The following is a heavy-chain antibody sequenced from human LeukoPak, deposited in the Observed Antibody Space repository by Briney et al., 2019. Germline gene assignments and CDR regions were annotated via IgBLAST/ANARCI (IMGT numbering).Heavy chain of an antibody. Sequence: GGSLRLSCAASGFTFSSYSMNWVRQAPGKGLEWVSYIYVSSTTIYYADSVKGRFTVSRDNAKNSLYLQMDSLRAEDTAVYYCARSSRGSAYYVVTFDYWGQGTLVTVSS. D-gene: IGHD3-22*01. J-gene: IGHJ4*02. CDR3: ARSSRGSAYYVVTFDY. CDR1: GFTFSSYS. V-gene: IGHV3-48*01. CDR2: IYVSSTTI.